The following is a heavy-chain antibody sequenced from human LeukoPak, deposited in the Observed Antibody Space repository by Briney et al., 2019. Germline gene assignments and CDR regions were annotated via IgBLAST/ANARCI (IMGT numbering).Heavy chain of an antibody. J-gene: IGHJ4*02. CDR2: IIPIFGTA. CDR1: GGTFSSYS. V-gene: IGHV1-69*05. CDR3: WIHGSGSYYNFDY. Sequence: SSLKVSCNASGGTFSSYSISLVQQATGQSLECVGRIIPIFGTANYAQKFQGRVTITTDESTSTAYMELSSLRSEDTAVYYCWIHGSGSYYNFDYWGQGTLVTVSS. D-gene: IGHD3-10*01.